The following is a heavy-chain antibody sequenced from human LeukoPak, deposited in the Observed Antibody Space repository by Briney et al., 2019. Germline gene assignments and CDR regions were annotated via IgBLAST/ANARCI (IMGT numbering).Heavy chain of an antibody. CDR2: IRYDGSNK. CDR1: GFTFSSYG. Sequence: AGGSLRLSCAASGFTFSSYGMHWVRQAPGKGLEWVAFIRYDGSNKYYADSVKGRFTISRDNSKNTLYLQMNSLRAEDTAVYYCAKDGEWGILGVGSRYFDYWGQGTLVTVSS. V-gene: IGHV3-30*02. J-gene: IGHJ4*02. D-gene: IGHD1-26*01. CDR3: AKDGEWGILGVGSRYFDY.